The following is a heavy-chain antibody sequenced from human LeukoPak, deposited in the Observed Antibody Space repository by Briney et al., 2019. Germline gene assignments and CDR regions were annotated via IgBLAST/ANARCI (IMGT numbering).Heavy chain of an antibody. CDR1: GYTFTTYF. V-gene: IGHV1-46*01. Sequence: GASVTVSCKASGYTFTTYFMHWVRQAPGQGLEWVGIINPSGGGTTYAQKFQGRVNMTRDTSTSTVYMELNSLRSEDTAVYYCAREVNSFDYWGQGTQVSVSS. CDR2: INPSGGGT. J-gene: IGHJ4*02. CDR3: AREVNSFDY. D-gene: IGHD1/OR15-1a*01.